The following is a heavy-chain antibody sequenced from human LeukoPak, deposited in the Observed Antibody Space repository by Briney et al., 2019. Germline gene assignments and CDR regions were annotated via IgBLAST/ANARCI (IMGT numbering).Heavy chain of an antibody. D-gene: IGHD5-12*01. CDR1: GFTFSNYG. Sequence: GGSLRLSCATSGFTFSNYGMHWVRQAPGKGLEWVAVISSDETNIRYGDSVRGRFTISRDNAENTLYLQMNSLRAEDTGVYYCAPQQAYSPYNWFDPWGQGTLVTVSS. CDR3: APQQAYSPYNWFDP. CDR2: ISSDETNI. J-gene: IGHJ5*02. V-gene: IGHV3-30*03.